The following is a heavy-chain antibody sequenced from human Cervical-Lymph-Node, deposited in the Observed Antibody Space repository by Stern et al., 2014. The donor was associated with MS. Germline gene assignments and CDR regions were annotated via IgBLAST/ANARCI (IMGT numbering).Heavy chain of an antibody. CDR1: GGSLSTTNFL. D-gene: IGHD4-17*01. CDR3: AREITVTTSHWFDP. Sequence: QVQLQESGPGLVKPSETLSLTCTVSGGSLSTTNFLGWIRQPPGKGLEWLGSINDSGKTYYNPSLKSRVTLSVDTSKSQFSLKVTSVTAADTAVYYCAREITVTTSHWFDPWGQGTLVTVSS. CDR2: INDSGKT. J-gene: IGHJ5*02. V-gene: IGHV4-39*02.